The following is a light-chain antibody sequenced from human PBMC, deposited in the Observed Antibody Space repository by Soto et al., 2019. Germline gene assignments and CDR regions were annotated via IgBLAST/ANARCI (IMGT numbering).Light chain of an antibody. V-gene: IGKV1-5*01. CDR3: QQYNSYSPT. J-gene: IGKJ1*01. CDR1: QSISSW. Sequence: DIQMTQSPSTLSASVGDRVTITCRASQSISSWLAWYQQKPGKAPKLLIYDASSLESGVPSRFSGSGSGTAFTLTISSLQPDDFATYYCQQYNSYSPTFGQGTKLDIK. CDR2: DAS.